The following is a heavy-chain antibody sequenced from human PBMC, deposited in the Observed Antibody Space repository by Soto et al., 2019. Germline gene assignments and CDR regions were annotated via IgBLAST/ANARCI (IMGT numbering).Heavy chain of an antibody. Sequence: ASVKVSCKASGYTFSRYYMHWVRQAPGQGLEWMGIINPSGGSTSYAQKFQGRVTMTRDASTSTVYMELSSLRSEDTAVYYCTCYCGWEQGTVSYKYYIGMDDWGQGSTVTVSS. J-gene: IGHJ6*02. CDR2: INPSGGST. V-gene: IGHV1-46*03. D-gene: IGHD3-10*01. CDR1: GYTFSRYY. CDR3: TCYCGWEQGTVSYKYYIGMDD.